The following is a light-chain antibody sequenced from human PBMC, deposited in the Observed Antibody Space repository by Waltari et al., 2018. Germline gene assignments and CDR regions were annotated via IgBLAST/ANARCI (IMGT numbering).Light chain of an antibody. J-gene: IGKJ1*01. Sequence: DFVMTQSPDSLAVSLGERATINCKSSPSCLYNVDNKNYFAWYQQKPGQPPKLLISWASTRESRVADRFSGSRSGADVSLTISSLQAEDVSVYYCQQYYNSPWTFGQGTKVEIK. V-gene: IGKV4-1*01. CDR1: PSCLYNVDNKNY. CDR2: WAS. CDR3: QQYYNSPWT.